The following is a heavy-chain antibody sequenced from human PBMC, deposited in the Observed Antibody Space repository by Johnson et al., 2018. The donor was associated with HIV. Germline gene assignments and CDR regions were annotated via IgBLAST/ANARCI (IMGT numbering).Heavy chain of an antibody. D-gene: IGHD6-6*01. CDR2: ISSSGSTI. Sequence: QVQLVESGGGVVQPGRSLRASCAASGFGFSSNYMSWIRQAPGKGLEWVSYISSSGSTIYYADSVKGRFTISRDNAKNSLYLQMNSLRAEDTAVYYCARDFSSSSNAFDIWGQGTMVTVSS. J-gene: IGHJ3*02. V-gene: IGHV3-11*04. CDR3: ARDFSSSSNAFDI. CDR1: GFGFSSNY.